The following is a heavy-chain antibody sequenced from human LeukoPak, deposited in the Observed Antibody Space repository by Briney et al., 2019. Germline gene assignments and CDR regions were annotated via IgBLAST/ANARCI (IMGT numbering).Heavy chain of an antibody. CDR1: GYTFTSYY. J-gene: IGHJ3*02. Sequence: ASVKVSCKASGYTFTSYYMHWVRQAPGQGLEWMGWINPNSGGTNYAQKFQGRVTMTRDTSISTAYMELSRLRSDDTAVYYCARSYGRLWAFDIWGQGTMVTVSS. CDR2: INPNSGGT. CDR3: ARSYGRLWAFDI. D-gene: IGHD1-26*01. V-gene: IGHV1-2*02.